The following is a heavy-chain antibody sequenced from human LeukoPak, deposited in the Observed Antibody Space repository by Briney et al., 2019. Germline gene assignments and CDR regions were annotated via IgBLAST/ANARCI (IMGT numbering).Heavy chain of an antibody. Sequence: KPSETLSLTCTVSGVSISSSSYYWGWIRQPPGKGLEWIGSIYYSGSTYYNPSLKSRVTISVDTSKNQFSLKLNSVTAADTAVYYCASLGYCSSTNCYSPHFDYWGQGALVTVSS. D-gene: IGHD2-2*01. CDR2: IYYSGST. J-gene: IGHJ4*02. V-gene: IGHV4-39*01. CDR3: ASLGYCSSTNCYSPHFDY. CDR1: GVSISSSSYY.